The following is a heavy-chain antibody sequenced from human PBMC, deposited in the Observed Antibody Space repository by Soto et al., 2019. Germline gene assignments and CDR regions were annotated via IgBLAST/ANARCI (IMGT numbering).Heavy chain of an antibody. CDR1: GGSISSSDYY. J-gene: IGHJ4*02. CDR2: TIYSGDI. CDR3: LRHAQWIIRAY. Sequence: SETLSLTCTVSGGSISSSDYYWGWFRQPPGKGLEWIGSTIYSGDIMYNPSLQSRLTLIVDTSKNQFSLKLSSVTAADSALYYCLRHAQWIIRAYWGQGSLVTVSS. V-gene: IGHV4-39*01. D-gene: IGHD5-12*01.